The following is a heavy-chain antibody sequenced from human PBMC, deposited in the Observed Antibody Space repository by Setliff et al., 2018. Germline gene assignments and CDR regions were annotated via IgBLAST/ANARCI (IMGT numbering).Heavy chain of an antibody. D-gene: IGHD1-26*01. CDR1: GGSFSGYY. V-gene: IGHV4-34*01. CDR3: ARGGGIVGATAVDY. CDR2: INHSGST. Sequence: PSETLSLTCAVYGGSFSGYYWSWIRQPPGKGLEWIGEINHSGSTNYNPSLKSRVTISVDTSKNQLSLKLSSVTAADTAVYYCARGGGIVGATAVDYWGQGTLVTVSS. J-gene: IGHJ4*02.